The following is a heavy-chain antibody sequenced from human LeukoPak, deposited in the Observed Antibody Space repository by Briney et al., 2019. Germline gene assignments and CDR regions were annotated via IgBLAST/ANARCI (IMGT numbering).Heavy chain of an antibody. CDR3: AKDGYYYDGSDSFPFDY. J-gene: IGHJ4*02. V-gene: IGHV3-23*01. Sequence: GGSLRLSCAASGFTFSTYAMSWVRQAPGKGLEWVSAISGSGGSTYYADSVKGRFTISRDNSKNTLYLQMNSLRAEDTAVYYCAKDGYYYDGSDSFPFDYWGQGTLVTVSS. D-gene: IGHD3-22*01. CDR2: ISGSGGST. CDR1: GFTFSTYA.